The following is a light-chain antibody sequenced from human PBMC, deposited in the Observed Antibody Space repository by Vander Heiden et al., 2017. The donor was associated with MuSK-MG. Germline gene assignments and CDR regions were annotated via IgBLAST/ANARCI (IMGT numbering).Light chain of an antibody. CDR3: QQYNNSPPLT. J-gene: IGKJ4*01. CDR2: GAS. V-gene: IGKV3-15*01. CDR1: QSVSST. Sequence: EIVMTQSPAILFVSPGERATLSCRASQSVSSTLAWYQQKPGQAPKLLIYGASTRATGIPARFSGSGSGTEFTLTISILQSEDFAVYYCQQYNNSPPLTFGGGTKVEIK.